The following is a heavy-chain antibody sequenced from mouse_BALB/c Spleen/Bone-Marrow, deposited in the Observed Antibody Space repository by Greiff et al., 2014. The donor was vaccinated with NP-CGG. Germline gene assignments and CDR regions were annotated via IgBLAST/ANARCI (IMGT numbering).Heavy chain of an antibody. V-gene: IGHV1-74*01. Sequence: QVQLKESGAELVRPGGSVKLSCKASGYSFSSYWMNWVKQGPGQGLEWIGMIHPSDSETRFNQIFKDKSTLTVDKSSSTAYMQLSSPTTEDSAVYYCATFYYYGSTYYYALDYWGQGTSVTVSS. CDR1: GYSFSSYW. CDR2: IHPSDSET. J-gene: IGHJ4*01. CDR3: ATFYYYGSTYYYALDY. D-gene: IGHD1-1*01.